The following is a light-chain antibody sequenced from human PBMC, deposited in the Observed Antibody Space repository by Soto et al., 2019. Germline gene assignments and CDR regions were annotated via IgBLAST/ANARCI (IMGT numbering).Light chain of an antibody. Sequence: IVLTQSPGTLSLSPGERATLSCRASQSVSSRYLAWYQQRPGQAPRPLIYGASSRATGIPYRFSGSGSGTDFTLTISRLEPEDFAVYYCQQYGSSPPITFGQGTRLEIK. CDR1: QSVSSRY. V-gene: IGKV3-20*01. CDR3: QQYGSSPPIT. CDR2: GAS. J-gene: IGKJ5*01.